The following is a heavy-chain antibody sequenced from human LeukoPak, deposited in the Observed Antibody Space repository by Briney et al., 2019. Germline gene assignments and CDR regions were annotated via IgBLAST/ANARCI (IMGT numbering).Heavy chain of an antibody. J-gene: IGHJ4*02. CDR3: ARDRPDRSVDY. Sequence: SETLSLTCTVSGDSISSNNYFWGWICQPPGKGLEWIGEISYNGNTYYNPSLKSRVTISVDRSKNQFSLKLSSVTAADTAVYYCARDRPDRSVDYWGQGTLVTVSS. CDR2: ISYNGNT. D-gene: IGHD1-14*01. CDR1: GDSISSNNYF. V-gene: IGHV4-39*07.